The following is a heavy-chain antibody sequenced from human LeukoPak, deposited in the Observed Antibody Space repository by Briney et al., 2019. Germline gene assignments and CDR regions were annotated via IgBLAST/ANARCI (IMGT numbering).Heavy chain of an antibody. V-gene: IGHV4-59*01. D-gene: IGHD2-2*01. CDR1: GGSISSYY. CDR2: IYYSGST. J-gene: IGHJ4*02. Sequence: NPSETLSLTCTVSGGSISSYYWSWIRQSAGKGLEWIGYIYYSGSTNYNPSVKSRVTMSVDTSKNQVSLKLSSVTAADTAVYYCARQPAATASFDYWGQGTLVTVSS. CDR3: ARQPAATASFDY.